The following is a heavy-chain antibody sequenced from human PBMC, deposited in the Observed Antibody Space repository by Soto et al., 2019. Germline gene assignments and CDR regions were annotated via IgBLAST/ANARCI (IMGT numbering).Heavy chain of an antibody. CDR2: IIPILGIA. J-gene: IGHJ6*02. CDR1: GGTFSSYT. D-gene: IGHD4-17*01. CDR3: ARDRVTVTAHYYYYGMDV. V-gene: IGHV1-69*04. Sequence: SVKVSCKASGGTFSSYTISWVRQAPGQGLEWMGRIIPILGIANYAQKFQGRVTITADKSTSTAYMELSSLRSEDTAVYYCARDRVTVTAHYYYYGMDVWAKGPRSPSP.